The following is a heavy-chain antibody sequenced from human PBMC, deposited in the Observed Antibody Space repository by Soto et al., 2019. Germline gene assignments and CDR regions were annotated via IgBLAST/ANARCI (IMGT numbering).Heavy chain of an antibody. D-gene: IGHD6-6*01. V-gene: IGHV3-9*01. Sequence: GGSLRLSCAASGFTFDDYAMHWVRQAPGKGLEWVSGISWNSGSIGYADSVKGRFTISRDNAKNSLYLQMNSLRAEDTALYYCAKSWTSAIAARPGNWFDPWGKGTLVTVSS. CDR3: AKSWTSAIAARPGNWFDP. CDR1: GFTFDDYA. CDR2: ISWNSGSI. J-gene: IGHJ5*02.